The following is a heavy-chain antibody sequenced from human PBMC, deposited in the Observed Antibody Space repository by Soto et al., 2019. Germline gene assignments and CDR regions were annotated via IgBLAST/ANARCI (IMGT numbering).Heavy chain of an antibody. D-gene: IGHD5-12*01. Sequence: GGSLRLSCAASGFTFSDHYMDWVRQAPGKGLEWVGRTRNKANSYTTEYAASVKGRFTISRDDSKNSLYLQMNSLKTEDTAVYYCARARIREYSGYDLGKRDWYYFDYWGQGTLVTVSS. CDR2: TRNKANSYTT. V-gene: IGHV3-72*01. CDR1: GFTFSDHY. CDR3: ARARIREYSGYDLGKRDWYYFDY. J-gene: IGHJ4*02.